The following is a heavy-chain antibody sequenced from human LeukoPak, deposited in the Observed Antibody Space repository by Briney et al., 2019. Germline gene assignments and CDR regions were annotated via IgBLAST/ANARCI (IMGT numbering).Heavy chain of an antibody. J-gene: IGHJ4*02. CDR3: ARDGPLRFLKWFLDY. CDR2: ISSSGSTI. CDR1: GFTFSDYY. V-gene: IGHV3-11*01. Sequence: PGGSLRLSCAASGFTFSDYYMSWIRQAPGKGLEWVSYISSSGSTIYYADSVKGRFTISRDNTKNSLYLQMNSLRAEDTAVYYCARDGPLRFLKWFLDYWGQGTLVTVSS. D-gene: IGHD3-3*01.